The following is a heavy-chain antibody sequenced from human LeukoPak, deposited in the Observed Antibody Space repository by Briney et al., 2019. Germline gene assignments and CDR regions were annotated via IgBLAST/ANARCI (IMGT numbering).Heavy chain of an antibody. CDR2: TKPNNGGT. CDR1: GYIFTGSY. D-gene: IGHD2-2*01. Sequence: GASVKVSCKASGYIFTGSYIHWVRQAPGQGLEWMVYTKPNNGGTSYAQKFQGRVTMTRDTSISTAYMELSRLTSDDTAVYYCAREMPFTETRKDAFDIWGQGTLVTVSS. J-gene: IGHJ3*02. V-gene: IGHV1-2*02. CDR3: AREMPFTETRKDAFDI.